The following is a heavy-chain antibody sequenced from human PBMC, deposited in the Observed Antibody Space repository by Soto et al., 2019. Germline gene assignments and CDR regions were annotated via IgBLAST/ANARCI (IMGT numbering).Heavy chain of an antibody. V-gene: IGHV3-15*07. CDR2: IKSKTDGGTT. J-gene: IGHJ6*02. CDR3: TTEGGITGTTDFYYYYGMDV. D-gene: IGHD1-7*01. Sequence: PGGSLILSCAASGFTSSNAWMNWVRQAPGKGLEWVGRIKSKTDGGTTDYAAPVKGRFTISRDDSKNTLYLQMNSLKTEDTAVYYCTTEGGITGTTDFYYYYGMDVWGQGTTVTVSS. CDR1: GFTSSNAW.